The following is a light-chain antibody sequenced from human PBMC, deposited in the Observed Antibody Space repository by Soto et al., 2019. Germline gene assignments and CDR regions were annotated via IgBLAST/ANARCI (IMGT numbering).Light chain of an antibody. J-gene: IGLJ2*01. CDR1: SSNIGNNY. CDR3: GTWDSSLSVV. V-gene: IGLV1-51*01. CDR2: DNN. Sequence: QSVLTQPPSVSAAPGQKVTISCSGSSSNIGNNYVSWYQQLPGTAHKLLIYDNNKRPSGIPDRFSGSKSGTSATLGITGLQTGDEADYYCGTWDSSLSVVFGGGTKVTVL.